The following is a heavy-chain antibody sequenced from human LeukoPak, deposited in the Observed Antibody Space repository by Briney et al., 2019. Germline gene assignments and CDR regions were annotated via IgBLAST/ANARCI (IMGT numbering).Heavy chain of an antibody. Sequence: SETLSLTCTVSGASISSYYWSWIRQPAGKALEWIGRIYVTGSTTYNPSLESRVTMSLDTSKNHFSLKLRSVTAADTAVYNCARDSGTTGEVKFDPWGQGTLVTVSS. CDR3: ARDSGTTGEVKFDP. D-gene: IGHD1-7*01. J-gene: IGHJ5*02. V-gene: IGHV4-4*07. CDR2: IYVTGST. CDR1: GASISSYY.